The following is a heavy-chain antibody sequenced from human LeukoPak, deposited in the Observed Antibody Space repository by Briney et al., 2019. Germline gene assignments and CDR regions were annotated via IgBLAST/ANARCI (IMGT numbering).Heavy chain of an antibody. V-gene: IGHV4-4*07. D-gene: IGHD3-22*01. CDR1: GDAISSGYH. J-gene: IGHJ4*02. Sequence: SETLSLTCSVSGDAISSGYHWAWIRQPAGKGLEWIGRIHSSGSTNYNPSLKSRVTMSVDTSKNQFSLRLSSVTAADTAVYYCARDRYYYDSSASPFDYWGQGTLVTVSS. CDR3: ARDRYYYDSSASPFDY. CDR2: IHSSGST.